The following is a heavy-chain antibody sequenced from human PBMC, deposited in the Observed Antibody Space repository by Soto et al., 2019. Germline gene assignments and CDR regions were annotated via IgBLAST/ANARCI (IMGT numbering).Heavy chain of an antibody. D-gene: IGHD6-6*01. CDR1: GFSFAGYA. Sequence: EVQLVESGGGLVQPGRSLRLSCAASGFSFAGYAMNWVRQPPGKGLEWVSGISWNSGNIDYADSVKGRFTISRDNAKNSLYLQMNSLRAEDTALYYCVKASTYSSSQGWFDPWGQGTMVTVSS. J-gene: IGHJ5*02. CDR2: ISWNSGNI. V-gene: IGHV3-9*01. CDR3: VKASTYSSSQGWFDP.